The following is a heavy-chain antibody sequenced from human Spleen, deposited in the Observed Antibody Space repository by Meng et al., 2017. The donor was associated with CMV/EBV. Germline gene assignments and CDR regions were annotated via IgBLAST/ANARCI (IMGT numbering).Heavy chain of an antibody. J-gene: IGHJ4*02. CDR2: ISSSSSYI. CDR3: ARVTGERVGATGDGGY. Sequence: GESLKISCAASGFTFSSYWMSWVRQAPGKGLEWVSSISSSSSYIYYADSVKGRFTISRDNAKNSLYLQMNSLRAEDTAVYYCARVTGERVGATGDGGYWGQGTLVTVSS. D-gene: IGHD1-26*01. V-gene: IGHV3-21*01. CDR1: GFTFSSYW.